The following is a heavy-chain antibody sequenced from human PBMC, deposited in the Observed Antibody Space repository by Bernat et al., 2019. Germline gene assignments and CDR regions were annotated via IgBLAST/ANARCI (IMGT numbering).Heavy chain of an antibody. D-gene: IGHD1-26*01. CDR2: MRSKTYGGTT. J-gene: IGHJ4*02. V-gene: IGHV3-49*04. CDR1: GFTFGDYA. CDR3: TTDSVGAMSPFDY. Sequence: EVQLVESGGGLVQPGRSLRLSCTASGFTFGDYAMSWVRQAPGEGLEWVGFMRSKTYGGTTEYAASVKGRFTISRDDSKSIAYLQMDSLKTEDTAVYYCTTDSVGAMSPFDYWGQGTLVTVSS.